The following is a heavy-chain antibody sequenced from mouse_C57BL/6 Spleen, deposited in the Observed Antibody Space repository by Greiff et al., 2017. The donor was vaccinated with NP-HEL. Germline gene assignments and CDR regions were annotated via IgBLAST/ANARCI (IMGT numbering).Heavy chain of an antibody. CDR1: GFTFSSYG. Sequence: EVKLMESGGDLVKPGGSLKLSCAASGFTFSSYGMSWVRQTPDKRLEWVATISSGGSYTYYPDSVKGRFTISRDNAKNTLYLQMSSLKSEDTAMYYCARLDVWGTGTTVTVSS. J-gene: IGHJ1*03. CDR2: ISSGGSYT. V-gene: IGHV5-6*01. CDR3: ARLDV.